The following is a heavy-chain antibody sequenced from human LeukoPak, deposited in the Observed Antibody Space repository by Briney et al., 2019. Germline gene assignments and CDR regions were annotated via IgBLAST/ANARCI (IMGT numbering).Heavy chain of an antibody. Sequence: SVKVSCKASGGTFSSYAISWVRQAPGQGLEWMGGIIPIFGTANYAQKFQGRVTITADKSTSTAYMELSSLRSEDTAVYYCAREGGDYYDSSGYYRGLLDYWGQGTLVTVSS. D-gene: IGHD3-22*01. V-gene: IGHV1-69*06. J-gene: IGHJ4*02. CDR2: IIPIFGTA. CDR3: AREGGDYYDSSGYYRGLLDY. CDR1: GGTFSSYA.